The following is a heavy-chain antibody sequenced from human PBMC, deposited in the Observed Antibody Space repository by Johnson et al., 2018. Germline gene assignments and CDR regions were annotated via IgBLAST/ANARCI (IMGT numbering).Heavy chain of an antibody. D-gene: IGHD4-17*01. J-gene: IGHJ6*02. V-gene: IGHV3-7*01. Sequence: QLVQSGGGLVQPGGSLRLSCAASGFTFSSYWMSWVRQAPGKGLEWVANIKQDGSEKYYVDSVKGRFTISRDNAKNSLYLQMNSLRAEDTAVYYWARPMGDGDYGDYYGMDVWGQGTTVTVSS. CDR2: IKQDGSEK. CDR1: GFTFSSYW. CDR3: ARPMGDGDYGDYYGMDV.